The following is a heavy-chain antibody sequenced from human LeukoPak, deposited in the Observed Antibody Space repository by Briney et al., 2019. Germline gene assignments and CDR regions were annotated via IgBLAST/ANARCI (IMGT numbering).Heavy chain of an antibody. V-gene: IGHV3-33*01. D-gene: IGHD3-10*01. Sequence: GGSLRLSCAASGFTFSSYGMHRVRQALGKGLEWVAVIWYDGSNKYYADSVKGRFTISRDNSKNTLYLQMNSLRAEDTAVYYCARVPPYGSGHEPFYYYYGMDVWGQGTTVTVSS. CDR3: ARVPPYGSGHEPFYYYYGMDV. CDR1: GFTFSSYG. CDR2: IWYDGSNK. J-gene: IGHJ6*02.